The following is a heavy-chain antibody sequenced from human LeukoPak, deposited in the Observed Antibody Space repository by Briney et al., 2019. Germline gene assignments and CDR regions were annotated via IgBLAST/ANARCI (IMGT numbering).Heavy chain of an antibody. Sequence: GGSLRLSCAASGLNFGNSAMTWVRQAPGKGLEWVSGISGGSTYYADSVKGRFTISRDSPRSTLFLQMNSLRAEDTAVYYCAKGPQVGSGYHPDYWGQGTLVTVSS. D-gene: IGHD3-22*01. V-gene: IGHV3-23*01. J-gene: IGHJ4*02. CDR3: AKGPQVGSGYHPDY. CDR1: GLNFGNSA. CDR2: ISGGST.